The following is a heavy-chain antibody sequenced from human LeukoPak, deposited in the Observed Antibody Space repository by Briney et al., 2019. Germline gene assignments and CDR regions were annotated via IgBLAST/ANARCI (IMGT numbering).Heavy chain of an antibody. CDR2: IYNSGST. D-gene: IGHD3-22*01. Sequence: SETLSLICTLSGDSINAYHWSWIRQSAGKGLEWIGRIYNSGSTNYNPSLWSRVALSMDNSTNQFSPKWISVSAADTPMYFCARDDSSRKGSGGYHYWGQGTLVTVSS. V-gene: IGHV4-4*07. J-gene: IGHJ4*02. CDR1: GDSINAYH. CDR3: ARDDSSRKGSGGYHY.